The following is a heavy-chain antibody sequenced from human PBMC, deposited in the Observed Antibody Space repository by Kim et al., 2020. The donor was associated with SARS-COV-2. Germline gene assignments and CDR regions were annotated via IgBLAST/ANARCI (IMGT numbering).Heavy chain of an antibody. Sequence: GGSLRLSCAASGFTFSNYAMSWVRQAPGKGLEWVSVISGSGGSTYYTDSVKGRFTISRGNSRNTLYLEMTSLRAEDTAVYYCAKRSVLGGGNYYYDYWGQGTLVTVSS. CDR2: ISGSGGST. J-gene: IGHJ4*02. V-gene: IGHV3-23*01. CDR3: AKRSVLGGGNYYYDY. CDR1: GFTFSNYA. D-gene: IGHD3-10*01.